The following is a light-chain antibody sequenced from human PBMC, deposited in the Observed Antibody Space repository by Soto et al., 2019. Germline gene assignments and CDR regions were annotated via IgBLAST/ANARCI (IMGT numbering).Light chain of an antibody. CDR1: QSVSSSY. CDR3: QQYNSYSWT. CDR2: GAS. V-gene: IGKV3-20*01. Sequence: ELVMTQSPAILSVSPGERATLSCRASQSVSSSYLAWYQQKPGQAPRLLIYGASSRATGIPDRFSGSGSGTEFTLTISSVQPDDIATYSCQQYNSYSWTFGQGTKVDIK. J-gene: IGKJ1*01.